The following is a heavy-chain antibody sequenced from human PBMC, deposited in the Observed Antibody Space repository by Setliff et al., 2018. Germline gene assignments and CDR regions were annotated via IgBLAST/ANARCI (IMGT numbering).Heavy chain of an antibody. CDR2: IKKDGSET. J-gene: IGHJ4*02. D-gene: IGHD6-19*01. CDR1: GFTFSTYW. V-gene: IGHV3-7*03. Sequence: GGSLRLSCAASGFTFSTYWMTWVRQAPGKGLECVANIKKDGSETHYVDSVKGRFIISRDNAKDSLYLQMNSLRGEDTAVYYCARGTSGWFPHDYWGQGTLVTVSS. CDR3: ARGTSGWFPHDY.